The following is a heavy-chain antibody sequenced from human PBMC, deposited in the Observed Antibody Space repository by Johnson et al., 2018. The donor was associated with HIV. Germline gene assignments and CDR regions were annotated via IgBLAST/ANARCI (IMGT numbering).Heavy chain of an antibody. Sequence: VQLVESGGGLVQPGRSLRLSCAASGFTFDDYAMHWVRQAPGKGLEWVSGISWNSGSIGYVDSVKGRFTISRDNAKNSLYLQMNSLRAEDTALYYCAREPIVGITFFDIWGQGTMVTVSS. CDR1: GFTFDDYA. CDR2: ISWNSGSI. J-gene: IGHJ3*02. D-gene: IGHD3-22*01. V-gene: IGHV3-9*01. CDR3: AREPIVGITFFDI.